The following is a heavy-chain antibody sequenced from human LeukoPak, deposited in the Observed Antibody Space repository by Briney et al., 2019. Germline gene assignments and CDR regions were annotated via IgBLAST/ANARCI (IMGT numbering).Heavy chain of an antibody. D-gene: IGHD3-22*01. CDR1: GDSINSLDL. J-gene: IGHJ4*02. V-gene: IGHV4-4*02. CDR3: AGLVGRYSSGLYYYYFDY. Sequence: SGALSLTCTVSGDSINSLDLWSWVRQPPGKGLEWIGEMYLSGTTHSNPSVKSRVTISIDKSKNQFFLNLSSVTAADTAVYYCAGLVGRYSSGLYYYYFDYWGQGTLVTVSS. CDR2: MYLSGTT.